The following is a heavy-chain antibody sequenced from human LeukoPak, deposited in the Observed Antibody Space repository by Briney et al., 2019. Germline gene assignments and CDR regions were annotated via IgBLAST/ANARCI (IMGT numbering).Heavy chain of an antibody. D-gene: IGHD1-26*01. J-gene: IGHJ3*01. Sequence: SETLSLTCAVYGGSFSGYYWSWIRQPPGKGLEWIGEINHSGSTNYNPSLKSRVTISLDMSKDQFSPKLTSVTAADTAMYYCARDQGGGSHRHAFDLWGQGTMVTVSS. CDR2: INHSGST. V-gene: IGHV4-34*01. CDR3: ARDQGGGSHRHAFDL. CDR1: GGSFSGYY.